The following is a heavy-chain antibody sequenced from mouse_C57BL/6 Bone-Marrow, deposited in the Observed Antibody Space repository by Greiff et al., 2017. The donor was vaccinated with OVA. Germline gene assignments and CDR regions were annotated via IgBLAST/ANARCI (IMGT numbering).Heavy chain of an antibody. CDR2: IDPNSGGT. CDR3: ARSKTLLLASYAMDY. Sequence: VKLVESGAELVKPGASVKLSCKASGYTFTSYWMHWVKQRPGRGLEWIGRIDPNSGGTKYNEKFKSKATLTVDKPSSTAYMQLSSLTSEDSAVYYCARSKTLLLASYAMDYWGQGTSVTVSS. D-gene: IGHD6-1*01. V-gene: IGHV1-72*01. CDR1: GYTFTSYW. J-gene: IGHJ4*01.